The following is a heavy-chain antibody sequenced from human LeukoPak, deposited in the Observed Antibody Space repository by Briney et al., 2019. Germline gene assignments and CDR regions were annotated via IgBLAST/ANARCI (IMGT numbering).Heavy chain of an antibody. Sequence: PSETLSLTCTVSGGSISSSSYYWGWIRQPPGKGLEWVSSITSTSSYIYYADSVKGRFTISRDNAKNSLYLQMNSLRAEDTAVYYCARASSGRYFAFIDYWGLGTLVTVSS. CDR2: ITSTSSYI. V-gene: IGHV3-21*01. D-gene: IGHD1-26*01. CDR3: ARASSGRYFAFIDY. CDR1: GGSISSSS. J-gene: IGHJ4*02.